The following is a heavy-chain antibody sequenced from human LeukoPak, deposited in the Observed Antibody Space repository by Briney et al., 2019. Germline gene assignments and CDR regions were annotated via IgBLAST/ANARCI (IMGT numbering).Heavy chain of an antibody. CDR1: GFTFRSYE. CDR3: ASFLGYSLVDY. Sequence: PGGSLRLSCEDSGFTFRSYEMNWVRQAPGKGLEWVSSISSSSSYIYYADSVKGRFTISRDNAKNSLYLQMNSLRAEDTAVYYCASFLGYSLVDYWGQGTLVTVSS. CDR2: ISSSSSYI. J-gene: IGHJ4*02. V-gene: IGHV3-21*01. D-gene: IGHD3-3*01.